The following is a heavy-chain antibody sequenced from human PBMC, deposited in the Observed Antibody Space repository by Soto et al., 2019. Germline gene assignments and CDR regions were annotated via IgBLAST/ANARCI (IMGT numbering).Heavy chain of an antibody. D-gene: IGHD6-13*01. CDR1: GGSFSGYY. J-gene: IGHJ5*02. CDR3: ARSKGSSWYAGRDWFDP. CDR2: INHSGST. V-gene: IGHV4-34*01. Sequence: SETLSLTCAVYGGSFSGYYWSWIRQPPGKGLEWIGEINHSGSTNYNPSLKSRVTVSVDTSKNQFPLKLSSVTAADTAVYYCARSKGSSWYAGRDWFDPWGQGTLVTVSS.